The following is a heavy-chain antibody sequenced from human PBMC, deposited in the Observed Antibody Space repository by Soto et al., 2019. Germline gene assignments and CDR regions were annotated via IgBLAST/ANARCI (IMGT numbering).Heavy chain of an antibody. D-gene: IGHD1-26*01. Sequence: GQYLRVSCQASGYNFFNYWIGWVRQVPGKGLEWMGIVYPDDSDTRYSPSFQGQVIISADKSINAAYLQWNRLKASDSAIYYCARVGRCTCAYHHKMDVWGQRTTV. CDR1: GYNFFNYW. V-gene: IGHV5-51*01. CDR2: VYPDDSDT. J-gene: IGHJ6*02. CDR3: ARVGRCTCAYHHKMDV.